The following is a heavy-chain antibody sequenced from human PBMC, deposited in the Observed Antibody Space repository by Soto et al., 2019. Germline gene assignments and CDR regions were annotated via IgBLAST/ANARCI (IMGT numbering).Heavy chain of an antibody. CDR3: ATPIAARPSFAFDI. V-gene: IGHV1-69*13. D-gene: IGHD6-6*01. J-gene: IGHJ3*02. CDR1: GGTFSSYA. CDR2: IIPIFGTA. Sequence: ASVKVSCKASGGTFSSYAISWVRQAPGQGLEWMGGIIPIFGTANYAQKFQGRVTITADESTSTAYMELSSLRSEDTAVYYCATPIAARPSFAFDIWGQGTMVTVSS.